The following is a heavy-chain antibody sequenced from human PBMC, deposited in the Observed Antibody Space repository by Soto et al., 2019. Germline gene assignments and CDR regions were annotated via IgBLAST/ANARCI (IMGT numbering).Heavy chain of an antibody. CDR2: IIPLMRTV. Sequence: QVELVQSGAEVKKPGSSVNVSCKASGGTFASYSITWLRQAPGQRLEWMGEIIPLMRTVNYAQKFQDRVTITGDRSTSTVYMALNSLRADDTAVYYCARDPVDLFGYLDVWGQGTTVTVSS. CDR3: ARDPVDLFGYLDV. J-gene: IGHJ6*02. CDR1: GGTFASYS. D-gene: IGHD2-21*01. V-gene: IGHV1-69*06.